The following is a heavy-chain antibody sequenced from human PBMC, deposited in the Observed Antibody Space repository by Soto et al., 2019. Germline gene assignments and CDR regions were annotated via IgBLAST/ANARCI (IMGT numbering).Heavy chain of an antibody. CDR2: IYYSGST. D-gene: IGHD5-12*01. Sequence: QVQLQESGPGLVKPSQTLSLTCTVSGGSISSGGYYWSWIRQHPGKGLEWIGYIYYSGSTYYIPSLTSRVTISVDTSKNQCSLKLSSVTAADTAVYYCARDTPKDGYNRVGFDYWGQGTLVTVSS. V-gene: IGHV4-31*03. CDR1: GGSISSGGYY. CDR3: ARDTPKDGYNRVGFDY. J-gene: IGHJ4*02.